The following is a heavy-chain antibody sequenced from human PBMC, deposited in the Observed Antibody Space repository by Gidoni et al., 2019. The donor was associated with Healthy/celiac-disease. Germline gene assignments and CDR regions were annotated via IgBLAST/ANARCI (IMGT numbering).Heavy chain of an antibody. CDR1: GFTFSSYS. CDR3: ARDQGSGGSGLFDP. Sequence: EVQLVESGGGLVQPGGSLRLSCAAYGFTFSSYSMNWVRQAPGKGLEWVSYISSSSSTIYYADSVKGRFTISRDNAKNSLYLQMNSLRDEDTAVYYCARDQGSGGSGLFDPWGQGTLVTVSS. V-gene: IGHV3-48*02. J-gene: IGHJ5*02. CDR2: ISSSSSTI. D-gene: IGHD2-15*01.